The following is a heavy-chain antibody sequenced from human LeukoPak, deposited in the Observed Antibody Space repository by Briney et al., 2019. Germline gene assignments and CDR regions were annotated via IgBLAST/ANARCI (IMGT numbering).Heavy chain of an antibody. Sequence: PSETLSLTCAVYGRSFSGYYWSWIRQPPGKGLEWIGEINHSGSTNYNPSLKSRVTISVDTSKNQFSLKLSSVTAADTAVYYCARGFYDILTGYYPTLDYWGQGTLVTVSS. D-gene: IGHD3-9*01. CDR1: GRSFSGYY. CDR2: INHSGST. J-gene: IGHJ4*02. V-gene: IGHV4-34*01. CDR3: ARGFYDILTGYYPTLDY.